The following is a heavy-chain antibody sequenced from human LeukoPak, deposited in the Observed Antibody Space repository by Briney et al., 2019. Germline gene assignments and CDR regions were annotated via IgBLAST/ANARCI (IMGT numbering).Heavy chain of an antibody. CDR3: ARGGTSSWYGWFDS. V-gene: IGHV1-2*02. J-gene: IGHJ5*01. Sequence: GASVKVSCKSSGYTFIDYYMHWVRQAPGQGLEWMGWINPKTGSTNYVEKFEGTVTMTRDTSINTTYMEVSRLTSDDTAMYFCARGGTSSWYGWFDSWGQGTLVTVSS. CDR1: GYTFIDYY. D-gene: IGHD6-13*01. CDR2: INPKTGST.